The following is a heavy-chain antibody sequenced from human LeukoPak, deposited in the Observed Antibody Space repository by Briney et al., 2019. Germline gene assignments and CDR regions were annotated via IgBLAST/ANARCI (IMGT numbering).Heavy chain of an antibody. CDR3: AREVAGTLDNGFDP. D-gene: IGHD6-19*01. V-gene: IGHV1-18*04. CDR2: ISAYNGNT. J-gene: IGHJ5*02. CDR1: GYTFTSYG. Sequence: ASVRVSCKASGYTFTSYGISWVRQAPGQGLEWMGWISAYNGNTNYAEKLRGRVTMTTDTSTSTAYMELRSLRSDDTAVYYCAREVAGTLDNGFDPWGQGTLVTVSS.